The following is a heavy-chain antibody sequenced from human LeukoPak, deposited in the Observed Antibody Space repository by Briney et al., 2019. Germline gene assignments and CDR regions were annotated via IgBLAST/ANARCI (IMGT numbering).Heavy chain of an antibody. J-gene: IGHJ6*03. D-gene: IGHD3-10*01. V-gene: IGHV4-39*02. CDR2: MDYTGSA. CDR3: GGDANNGSGVNFTFNYKDF. CDR1: GGSINSSNYY. Sequence: SETLSLTCTVSGGSINSSNYYWGWIRQPPGKGLECIGTMDYTGSAYYNPSLKSRVTISVDTSKNQFSLELSSVTAADKALYYWGGDANNGSGVNFTFNYKDFWAKGPRSPSP.